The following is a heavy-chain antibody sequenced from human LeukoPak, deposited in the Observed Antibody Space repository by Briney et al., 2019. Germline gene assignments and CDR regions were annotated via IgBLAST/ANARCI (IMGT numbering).Heavy chain of an antibody. V-gene: IGHV1-8*02. Sequence: ASVKVSCKASGYTFTSYDINWVRQATGQGLEWMGWMNPNSGNTSYAQKFQGRVTMTRDMSTSTDYMELSSLRSEDTAVYYCAREAGNGEGYFDYWGQGTLVTVSS. CDR2: MNPNSGNT. CDR3: AREAGNGEGYFDY. D-gene: IGHD4-17*01. CDR1: GYTFTSYD. J-gene: IGHJ4*02.